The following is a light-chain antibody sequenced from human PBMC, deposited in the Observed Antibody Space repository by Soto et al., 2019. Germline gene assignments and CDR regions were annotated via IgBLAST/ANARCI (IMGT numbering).Light chain of an antibody. Sequence: EIVLTQSPSTLSLSPGERATLSCRASQSVNSNYLAWYQQKPGQAPRLLIYSASFRATGIPDRFSGSGSGTDFTLTISRLEPEDFAVYYCQQYGSSPETFGQGTKVEIK. CDR2: SAS. CDR3: QQYGSSPET. V-gene: IGKV3-20*01. J-gene: IGKJ1*01. CDR1: QSVNSNY.